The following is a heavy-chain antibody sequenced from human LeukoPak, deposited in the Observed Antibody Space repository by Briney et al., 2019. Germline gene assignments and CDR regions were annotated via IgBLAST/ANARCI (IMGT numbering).Heavy chain of an antibody. CDR1: GYSFTSYW. Sequence: GESLKISCKGSGYSFTSYWTGWVRQMPGKGLEWMGIIYPGDSDTRYSPSFQGQVTISADKSISTAYLQWSSLKASDTAMYYCARHARFNYYYMDVWGKGTTVTVSS. CDR3: ARHARFNYYYMDV. V-gene: IGHV5-51*01. J-gene: IGHJ6*03. D-gene: IGHD3-16*01. CDR2: IYPGDSDT.